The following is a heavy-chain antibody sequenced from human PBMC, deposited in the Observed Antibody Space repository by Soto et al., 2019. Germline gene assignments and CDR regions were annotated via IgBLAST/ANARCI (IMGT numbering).Heavy chain of an antibody. CDR3: ARERSAAGTGWFDP. CDR1: GYTFTSYD. Sequence: QVQLVQSGAEVKKPGASVKVSCKASGYTFTSYDINWGRQATGQGLEWMGWMNPNSGNTGYAQKFQGRVTMTRNTSINTAYIELSSLRSEDTAVYYCARERSAAGTGWFDPWGRGTLVTVSS. V-gene: IGHV1-8*01. CDR2: MNPNSGNT. J-gene: IGHJ5*02. D-gene: IGHD6-13*01.